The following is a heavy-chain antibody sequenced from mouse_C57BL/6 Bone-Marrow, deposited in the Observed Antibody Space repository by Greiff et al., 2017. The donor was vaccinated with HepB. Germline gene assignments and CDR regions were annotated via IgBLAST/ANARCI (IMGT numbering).Heavy chain of an antibody. CDR3: ARWTGSFDY. J-gene: IGHJ2*01. D-gene: IGHD2-2*01. Sequence: VQLQQSGPELVKPGASVKISCKASGYAFSSSWMNWVKQRPGKGLEWIGRIYPGDGDTNYNGKFKGKATLTADKSSSTAYMQLSSLTSEDSAVYFCARWTGSFDYWGQGTTLTVSS. CDR2: IYPGDGDT. CDR1: GYAFSSSW. V-gene: IGHV1-82*01.